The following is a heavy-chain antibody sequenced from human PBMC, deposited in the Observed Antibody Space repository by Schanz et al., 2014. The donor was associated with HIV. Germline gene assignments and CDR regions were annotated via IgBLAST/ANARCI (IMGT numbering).Heavy chain of an antibody. Sequence: EVRLLESGGDLVQPGGSLRLSCEVSGFSLINNAMTWVRQAPGKGLEWVSDIRGGGDTYYADSVRGRFTFSRDDSKDTLFLQRNSLRVDDTAVYYCAKRGPAAWDYFDSWGQGTLVTVSS. V-gene: IGHV3-23*01. CDR3: AKRGPAAWDYFDS. CDR1: GFSLINNA. J-gene: IGHJ4*02. CDR2: IRGGGDT. D-gene: IGHD6-13*01.